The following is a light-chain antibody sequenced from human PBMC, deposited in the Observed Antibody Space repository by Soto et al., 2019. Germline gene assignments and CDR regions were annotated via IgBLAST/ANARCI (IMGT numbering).Light chain of an antibody. Sequence: EIVLTQSPGTLSLSPGERATLSCRASQSVSSGYLAWYQQKPGQAPRLLIFAASSRATDIPDRFSGSGSGADFTLTISRLEPEDFAVSYCQQYGSSPPYTFGRGTKLEIK. CDR1: QSVSSGY. V-gene: IGKV3-20*01. CDR2: AAS. CDR3: QQYGSSPPYT. J-gene: IGKJ2*01.